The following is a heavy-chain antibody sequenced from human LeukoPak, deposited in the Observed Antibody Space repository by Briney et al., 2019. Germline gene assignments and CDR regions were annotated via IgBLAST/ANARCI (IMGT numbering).Heavy chain of an antibody. J-gene: IGHJ4*02. CDR3: ASTRGELLDY. CDR1: GVSISSGGYY. CDR2: IYYSGST. Sequence: SSETLSLTCTVSGVSISSGGYYWSWIRQHPGKGLEWIGYIYYSGSTYYNPSLKSRVTISVDTSKNQFSLKLSSVTAADTAVYYCASTRGELLDYWGQGTLVTVSS. V-gene: IGHV4-31*03. D-gene: IGHD3-10*01.